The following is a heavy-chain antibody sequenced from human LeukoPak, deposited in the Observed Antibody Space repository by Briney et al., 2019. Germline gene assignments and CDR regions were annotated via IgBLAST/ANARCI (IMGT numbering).Heavy chain of an antibody. J-gene: IGHJ3*01. V-gene: IGHV3-7*01. CDR2: IKQDGSEK. CDR1: GFTFSSYW. Sequence: PGGSLRLSCAASGFTFSSYWMSWVRQAPGKGLEWVANIKQDGSEKYYADSVKGRFTISRDNSKNTLYLQMNSLRAEDTAVYYCARDTSSPTWGQGAMVTVSS. D-gene: IGHD6-13*01. CDR3: ARDTSSPT.